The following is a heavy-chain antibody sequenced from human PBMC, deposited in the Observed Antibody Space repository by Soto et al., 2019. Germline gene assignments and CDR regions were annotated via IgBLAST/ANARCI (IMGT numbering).Heavy chain of an antibody. Sequence: GGSLRLSCAASGFTFSSHAMGWLRQTPGTGPEWVAFVDGSGGDTFYADSVKGRFIISRDNSDNSLYLHMNSLRAGDTGRYFCAKEIFAAAYAATSAFDLWGQGTLVTVSS. J-gene: IGHJ4*02. V-gene: IGHV3-23*01. D-gene: IGHD2-8*01. CDR3: AKEIFAAAYAATSAFDL. CDR1: GFTFSSHA. CDR2: VDGSGGDT.